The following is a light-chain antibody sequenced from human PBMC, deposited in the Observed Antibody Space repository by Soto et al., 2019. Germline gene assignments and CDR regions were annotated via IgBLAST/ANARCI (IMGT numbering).Light chain of an antibody. CDR1: QSVGGSC. Sequence: ETLLTQSPGTLSLSPGERATLSCRASQSVGGSCLAWYQQRPGQAPRLLIYDTSNRATGIPARFSGSGSGTDFTLTISSLQPEDFAVYYCQQRSSWPFTFGPGTKVDIK. J-gene: IGKJ3*01. V-gene: IGKV3D-20*02. CDR3: QQRSSWPFT. CDR2: DTS.